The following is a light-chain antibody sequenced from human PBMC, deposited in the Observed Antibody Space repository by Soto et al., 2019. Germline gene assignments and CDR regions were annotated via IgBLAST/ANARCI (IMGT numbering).Light chain of an antibody. V-gene: IGKV1-12*01. J-gene: IGKJ3*01. Sequence: IQMTQSPSSVSASVGDRVTMTCRASQGVGGWLAWYLQKPGKVPKLLIYATSSLHSGVPSRFSGSGSGTDFTLSISSLQPEDFATYYCQQTHSLPLSFGPGTKVDIK. CDR1: QGVGGW. CDR2: ATS. CDR3: QQTHSLPLS.